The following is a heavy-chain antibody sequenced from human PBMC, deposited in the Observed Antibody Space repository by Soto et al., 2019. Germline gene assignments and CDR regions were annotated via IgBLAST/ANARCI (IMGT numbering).Heavy chain of an antibody. CDR2: FGGGAGRT. D-gene: IGHD3-10*01. Sequence: GGSLRLSCAASGFTFSRFPMSWVRQAPGKGLEWVSGFGGGAGRTFYADSVKGRCTISRDTSKDTLFLQLNSLTAEDTGVYYCAKSRSSFFYYGLDVWGQGTTVTVSS. J-gene: IGHJ6*02. CDR1: GFTFSRFP. CDR3: AKSRSSFFYYGLDV. V-gene: IGHV3-23*01.